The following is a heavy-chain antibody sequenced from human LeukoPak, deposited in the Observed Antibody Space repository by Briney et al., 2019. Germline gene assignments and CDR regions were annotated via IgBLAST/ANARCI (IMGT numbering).Heavy chain of an antibody. D-gene: IGHD4-11*01. V-gene: IGHV4-61*02. J-gene: IGHJ4*02. Sequence: PSETLSLTCAVSGYSISSGYCWSWIRQPAGKGLEWIGRIYTSGSTNYNPSLKSRVTISVDTSKNQFSLKLSSVTAADTAVYYCARDDYNTQGNDYWGQGTLVTVSS. CDR1: GYSISSGYC. CDR2: IYTSGST. CDR3: ARDDYNTQGNDY.